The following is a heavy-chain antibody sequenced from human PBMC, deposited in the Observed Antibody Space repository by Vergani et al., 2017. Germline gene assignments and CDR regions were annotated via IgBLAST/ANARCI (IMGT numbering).Heavy chain of an antibody. CDR1: GFIFTTYW. D-gene: IGHD2/OR15-2a*01. J-gene: IGHJ4*02. CDR2: INKDGRET. Sequence: EVQLVESGGSLVQPGGSLRLSCAASGFIFTTYWMSWVRQAPGKGLEWVANINKDGRETYYVDSVKGRFTISRDKAKNLLFLEMNSLRVEETAVYYCVRDTPLGTTEVAFDWGQGTLVTVSS. V-gene: IGHV3-7*01. CDR3: VRDTPLGTTEVAFD.